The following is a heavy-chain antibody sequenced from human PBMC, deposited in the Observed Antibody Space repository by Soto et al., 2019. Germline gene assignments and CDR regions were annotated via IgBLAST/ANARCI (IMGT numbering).Heavy chain of an antibody. V-gene: IGHV1-2*04. D-gene: IGHD6-13*01. CDR1: GYTFTGYY. CDR3: ARVPRIAAAGTPAYYYGMDV. Sequence: QVQLVQSGAEVKKPGASVKVSCKASGYTFTGYYMHWVRQAPGQVLEWMGWINPNSGGTNYAQKFQGWVTMTRDTSISTAYMELSRLRSDDTAVYYCARVPRIAAAGTPAYYYGMDVWGQGTTVTVSS. J-gene: IGHJ6*02. CDR2: INPNSGGT.